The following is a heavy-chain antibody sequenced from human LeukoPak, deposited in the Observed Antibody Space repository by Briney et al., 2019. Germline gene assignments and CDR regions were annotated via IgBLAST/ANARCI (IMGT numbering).Heavy chain of an antibody. CDR3: ARDPIPLYYYDSSGYYYYYGMDV. J-gene: IGHJ6*02. D-gene: IGHD3-22*01. V-gene: IGHV3-33*08. CDR2: IWYDGSNK. CDR1: GFTFSSYA. Sequence: GGSLRLSCAASGFTFSSYAIHWVRQAPGKGLEWVAVIWYDGSNKYYADSVKGRFTISRDNSKNTLYLQMNSLRAEDTAVYYCARDPIPLYYYDSSGYYYYYGMDVWGQGTTVTVSS.